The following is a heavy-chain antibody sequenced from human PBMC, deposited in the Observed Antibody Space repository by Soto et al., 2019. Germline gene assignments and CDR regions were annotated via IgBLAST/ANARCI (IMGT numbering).Heavy chain of an antibody. Sequence: QVQLVESGGGVVQPGRSLRLSCAASGFTFSSYGMHWVRQAPGKGLEWVAVISYDGSNKYYADSVKGRFTISRDNSKNTLYLQMNSLRAEDTAVYYCAKEGYGGNFEFDYWGQGTLVTVSS. CDR3: AKEGYGGNFEFDY. CDR2: ISYDGSNK. CDR1: GFTFSSYG. V-gene: IGHV3-30*18. D-gene: IGHD4-17*01. J-gene: IGHJ4*02.